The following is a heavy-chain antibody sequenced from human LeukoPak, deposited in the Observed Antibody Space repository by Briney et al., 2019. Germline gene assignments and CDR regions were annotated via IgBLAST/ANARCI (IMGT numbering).Heavy chain of an antibody. CDR2: IYHSGST. J-gene: IGHJ5*02. CDR1: GYSISSGYY. V-gene: IGHV4-38-2*02. D-gene: IGHD3-10*01. Sequence: PSETLSLTCTVSGYSISSGYYWGWIRQPPGKGLEWIGSIYHSGSTYYNPSLKSRVTISVDTSKNQFSLKLSSVTAADTAVYYCARDRVWFGELGGFDPWGQGTLVTVSS. CDR3: ARDRVWFGELGGFDP.